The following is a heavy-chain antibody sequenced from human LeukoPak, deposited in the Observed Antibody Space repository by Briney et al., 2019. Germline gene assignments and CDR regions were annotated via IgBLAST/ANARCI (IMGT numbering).Heavy chain of an antibody. J-gene: IGHJ4*02. CDR2: IYYSGST. CDR1: GGSISSGGYY. D-gene: IGHD1-26*01. Sequence: PSETLSLTCTVSGGSISSGGYYWSWIRQHPGKGLEWIGYIYYSGSTYYNPSLKSRVTISVDTSKNQFSLKLSSVTAADTAVYYCGRGATTSLGGYYFDYWGQGTLVTVSS. V-gene: IGHV4-31*03. CDR3: GRGATTSLGGYYFDY.